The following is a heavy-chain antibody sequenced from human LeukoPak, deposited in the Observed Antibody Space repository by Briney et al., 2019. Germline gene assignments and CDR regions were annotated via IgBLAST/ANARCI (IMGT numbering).Heavy chain of an antibody. CDR3: AKEGDFYDILIDY. Sequence: PGGSLRLSCAASGFTFRTYAMSWVRQAPGKGLEWVSGISGSGGSTYYADSVKGRFTISRDNSKNTLYLQMNSLRAEDTAVYYCAKEGDFYDILIDYWGQGTLVTVSS. J-gene: IGHJ4*02. CDR1: GFTFRTYA. D-gene: IGHD3-9*01. CDR2: ISGSGGST. V-gene: IGHV3-23*01.